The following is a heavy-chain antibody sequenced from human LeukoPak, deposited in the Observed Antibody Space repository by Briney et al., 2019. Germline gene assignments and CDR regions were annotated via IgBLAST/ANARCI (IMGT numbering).Heavy chain of an antibody. CDR1: GFTFGDLA. D-gene: IGHD3-10*01. V-gene: IGHV3-49*05. J-gene: IGHJ6*02. CDR2: IRSKAYGGTT. Sequence: KPGRSLSLSCTASGFTFGDLAMSGFRQAPGKGLEWVGFIRSKAYGGTTEYAASVKGRFTISRDDSKSIAYLQMNSLKTEDTAVYYCIRDLWFGEPSPYYYGMDVWGRGTAVSVSS. CDR3: IRDLWFGEPSPYYYGMDV.